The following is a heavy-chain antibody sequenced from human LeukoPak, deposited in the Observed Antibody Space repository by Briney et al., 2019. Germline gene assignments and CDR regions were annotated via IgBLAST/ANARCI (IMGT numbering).Heavy chain of an antibody. J-gene: IGHJ4*02. D-gene: IGHD3-3*01. CDR3: ARLASEPLLRFLESGLYYFDY. CDR1: GGSISSYY. CDR2: IYYSGST. V-gene: IGHV4-59*08. Sequence: SETLSLTCTVFGGSISSYYWSWIRQPPGKGLEWIGYIYYSGSTNYNPSLRSRVTISVDTSKNQFSLKLSSVTAADTAVYYCARLASEPLLRFLESGLYYFDYWGQGTLVTVSS.